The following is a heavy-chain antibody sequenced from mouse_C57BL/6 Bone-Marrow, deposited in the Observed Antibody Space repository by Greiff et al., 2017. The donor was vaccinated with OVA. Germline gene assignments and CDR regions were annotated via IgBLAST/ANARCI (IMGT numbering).Heavy chain of an antibody. V-gene: IGHV5-15*01. CDR1: GFTFSDYG. CDR2: ISNLAYSI. D-gene: IGHD1-1*01. CDR3: ARDGSSSYYAMDY. J-gene: IGHJ4*01. Sequence: EVKLMESGGGLVQPGGSLKLSCAASGFTFSDYGMAWVRQAPRQGPEWVAFISNLAYSIYYADTVTGRFTISRENAKNTLYLEMSSLRSEDTAMDYCARDGSSSYYAMDYWGQGTSVTVSS.